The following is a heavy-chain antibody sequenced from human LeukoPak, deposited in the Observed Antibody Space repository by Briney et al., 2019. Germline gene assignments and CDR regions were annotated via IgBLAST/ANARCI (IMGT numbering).Heavy chain of an antibody. J-gene: IGHJ5*02. CDR1: GVSISSYY. Sequence: SETLSLTCTVSGVSISSYYWSWVRQPPGKGLEWLGYIYYSGSTNYNPSRKSRVTISVDTSKTQFSLKLSSVTAADTAVYSCARWQGVVPGGWFDPWGQGTLVTVSS. CDR2: IYYSGST. D-gene: IGHD2-2*01. CDR3: ARWQGVVPGGWFDP. V-gene: IGHV4-59*01.